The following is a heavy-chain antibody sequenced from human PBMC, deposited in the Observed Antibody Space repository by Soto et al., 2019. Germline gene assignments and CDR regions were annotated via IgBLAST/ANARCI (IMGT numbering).Heavy chain of an antibody. D-gene: IGHD5-18*01. CDR1: GGSISSRCYY. CDR2: IYYSGST. J-gene: IGHJ4*02. V-gene: IGHV4-39*01. Sequence: QLQLLESGPGLVKPSETLSLTCTVSGGSISSRCYYWGWIRQPPGTGLEWIGNIYYSGSTYYNPSLKSRVTIFVDTSKNQFSLKLSSVTAADTAVYYCARRGYSYGSPLYWGQGTLVTVSS. CDR3: ARRGYSYGSPLY.